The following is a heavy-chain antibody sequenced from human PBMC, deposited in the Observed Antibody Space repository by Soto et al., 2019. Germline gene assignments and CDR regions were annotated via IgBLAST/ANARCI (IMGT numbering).Heavy chain of an antibody. D-gene: IGHD2-2*01. J-gene: IGHJ6*02. V-gene: IGHV6-1*01. CDR1: GDSVSSNSAA. CDR3: ARDQLGCSSTSCYYYYGMDV. CDR2: TYYRSKWYN. Sequence: PSQTLSLTCVISGDSVSSNSAAWNWIRQSPSRGLEWLGRTYYRSKWYNDYAVSVKSRITINPDTSKNQFSLQLNSVTPEDTAVYYCARDQLGCSSTSCYYYYGMDVWGQGTTVTVS.